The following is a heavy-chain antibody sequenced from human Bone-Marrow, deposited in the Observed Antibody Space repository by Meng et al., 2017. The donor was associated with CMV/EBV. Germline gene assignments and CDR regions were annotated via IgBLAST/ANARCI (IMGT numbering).Heavy chain of an antibody. CDR3: ATIYCSSTSCYPTRFDP. D-gene: IGHD2-2*01. J-gene: IGHJ5*02. V-gene: IGHV1-24*01. Sequence: ASVKVSCKVSGYTLTELSMHWVRQAPGKGLEWMGGFDPEDGETIYAQKFQGRVTITEDTSTDTAYMELSSLRSEDTAVYYCATIYCSSTSCYPTRFDPWGQGTLVTVSS. CDR1: GYTLTELS. CDR2: FDPEDGET.